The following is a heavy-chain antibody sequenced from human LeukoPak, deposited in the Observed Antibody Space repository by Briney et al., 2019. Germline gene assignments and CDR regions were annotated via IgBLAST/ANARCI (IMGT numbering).Heavy chain of an antibody. CDR3: AKGSSGWSYYFDY. CDR2: IRYDRSNK. D-gene: IGHD6-19*01. J-gene: IGHJ4*02. Sequence: TGGSLRLSCAASGFTFSSYGMHWVRQAPGKGLEWVAFIRYDRSNKYYADSVKGRFTISRDNSKNTLYLQMNSLRAEDTAVYYCAKGSSGWSYYFDYWGQGTLVTVSS. CDR1: GFTFSSYG. V-gene: IGHV3-30*02.